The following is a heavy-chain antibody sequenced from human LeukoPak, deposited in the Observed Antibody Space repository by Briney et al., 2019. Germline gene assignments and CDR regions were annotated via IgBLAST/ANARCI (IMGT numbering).Heavy chain of an antibody. Sequence: GESLKISCKGSGYSFTTYWIGWVRQMPGKGLEWMGIIYPDDSDTRHSPSFQGQVTISADKSISTAYLQWSSLRASDTAMYYCARSSSNYNYWGQGTLVTVSS. CDR3: ARSSSNYNY. J-gene: IGHJ4*02. CDR2: IYPDDSDT. D-gene: IGHD6-13*01. CDR1: GYSFTTYW. V-gene: IGHV5-51*01.